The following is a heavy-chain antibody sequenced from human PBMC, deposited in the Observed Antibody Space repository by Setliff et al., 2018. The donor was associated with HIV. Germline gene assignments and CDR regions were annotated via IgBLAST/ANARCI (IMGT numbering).Heavy chain of an antibody. V-gene: IGHV3-15*07. J-gene: IGHJ4*02. D-gene: IGHD1-26*01. CDR2: IKSKTDGGTT. Sequence: PGGSLRLSCAASGFTFSNAWMNWVRQAPGKGLEWVGRIKSKTDGGTTDYAAPVKGRFTISRDDSKNTVYLQMNSLKTEDTAIYYCTTDELYGIFDYWGQGTLVTVSS. CDR3: TTDELYGIFDY. CDR1: GFTFSNAW.